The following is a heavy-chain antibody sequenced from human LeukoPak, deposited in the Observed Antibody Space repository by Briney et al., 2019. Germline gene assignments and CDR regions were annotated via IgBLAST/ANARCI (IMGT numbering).Heavy chain of an antibody. CDR2: MNPNSGNT. J-gene: IGHJ6*03. Sequence: EASVKVSCKASGYTFTSYDINWVRQATGQGLEWMGWMNPNSGNTGYAQKFQGRVTITRNTSISTAYMELSSLRSEDTAVYYCARGGYSYGLRYYYYYYMDVWGQGTLVTVSS. V-gene: IGHV1-8*03. CDR3: ARGGYSYGLRYYYYYYMDV. CDR1: GYTFTSYD. D-gene: IGHD5-18*01.